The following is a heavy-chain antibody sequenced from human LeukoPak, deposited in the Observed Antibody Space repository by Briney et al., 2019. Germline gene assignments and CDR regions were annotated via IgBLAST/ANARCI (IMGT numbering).Heavy chain of an antibody. J-gene: IGHJ4*02. CDR3: ARGVYIAAAQYGY. Sequence: KTSETLSLTCTVSGGSTSSYYWSWIRQPPGKGLEWVGYIYYSGTTNYNPSLKSRVTISVDTSKNQFSLKLSSVTAADTAVYYCARGVYIAAAQYGYWGQGTLVTVSS. CDR2: IYYSGTT. D-gene: IGHD6-13*01. V-gene: IGHV4-59*01. CDR1: GGSTSSYY.